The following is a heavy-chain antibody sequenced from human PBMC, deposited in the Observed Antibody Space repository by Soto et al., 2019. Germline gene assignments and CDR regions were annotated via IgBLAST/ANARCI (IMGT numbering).Heavy chain of an antibody. CDR3: ARGGFVAGLYNAMDA. Sequence: QVQLVQSGAEVKKPGSSVKVSCKASGGTLSTNAMSWVRQAPGQGLEWMGAIIPMFGSPKYAQKFQGRVTITADNPTSTIYMEMISLTSADTAGYYCARGGFVAGLYNAMDAWGQGTAVAVSS. J-gene: IGHJ6*02. CDR1: GGTLSTNA. V-gene: IGHV1-69*06. CDR2: IIPMFGSP. D-gene: IGHD3-3*01.